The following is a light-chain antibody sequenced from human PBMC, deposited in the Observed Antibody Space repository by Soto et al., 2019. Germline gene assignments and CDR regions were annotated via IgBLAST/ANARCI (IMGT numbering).Light chain of an antibody. CDR1: QTVRNNY. V-gene: IGKV3-20*01. Sequence: VLTQSPGTLSLSPGESATLSCRASQTVRNNYLAWYQQKPGQAPRLLIYGASNRATGIPDRFSGSGSGTDFTLTISRLEPEDFAVDYCQQYGSSGTFGQGTKVDLK. J-gene: IGKJ1*01. CDR3: QQYGSSGT. CDR2: GAS.